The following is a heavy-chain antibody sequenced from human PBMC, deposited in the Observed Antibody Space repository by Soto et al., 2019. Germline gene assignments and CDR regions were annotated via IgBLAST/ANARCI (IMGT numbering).Heavy chain of an antibody. CDR1: GYTFTSYD. CDR3: ARGHMGVLRGHYYYVMDG. V-gene: IGHV1-8*01. Sequence: ASVKVSCKASGYTFTSYDINWVRQATGQGLEWMGWMNPNSGNTGYAQKFQGRVAMTRNTSISTAYMELSSLRSEDTAVYYCARGHMGVLRGHYYYVMDGWGQGSKVTVSS. J-gene: IGHJ6*02. D-gene: IGHD2-15*01. CDR2: MNPNSGNT.